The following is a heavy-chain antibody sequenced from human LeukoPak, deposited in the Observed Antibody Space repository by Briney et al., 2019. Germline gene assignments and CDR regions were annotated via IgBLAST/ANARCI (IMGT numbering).Heavy chain of an antibody. CDR1: GGSISSSSYY. D-gene: IGHD2-2*01. J-gene: IGHJ4*02. V-gene: IGHV4-39*07. CDR2: IYYSGST. CDR3: AKDMIVVVPTAREYFDY. Sequence: SSETLSLTCTVSGGSISSSSYYWGWIRQPPGKGLEWIGSIYYSGSTYCNPSLKGRVTISVDTSKNQFSLKLSSVTTADTAVYYCAKDMIVVVPTAREYFDYWGQGTLVTVSS.